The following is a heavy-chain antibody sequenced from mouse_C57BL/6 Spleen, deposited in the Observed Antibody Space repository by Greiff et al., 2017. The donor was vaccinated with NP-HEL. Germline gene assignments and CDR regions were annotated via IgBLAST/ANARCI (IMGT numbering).Heavy chain of an antibody. J-gene: IGHJ4*01. CDR1: GFTFSDYG. CDR2: ISSGSSTI. V-gene: IGHV5-17*01. D-gene: IGHD2-4*01. Sequence: EVQRVESGGGLVKPGGSLKLSCAASGFTFSDYGMHWVRQAPEKGLEWVAYISSGSSTIYYADTVKGRFTISRDNAKNTLFLQMTSLRSEDTAMYYCARMGLTYAMDYWSQGTSVTVSS. CDR3: ARMGLTYAMDY.